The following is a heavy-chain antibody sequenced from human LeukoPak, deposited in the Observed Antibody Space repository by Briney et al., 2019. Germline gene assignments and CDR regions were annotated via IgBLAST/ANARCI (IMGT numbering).Heavy chain of an antibody. Sequence: SETLSLTCTVSGGSISSSSYYWGWIRQPPGKGLEWIGGIYYSGSTNYNPSLKSRVTISVDTSKNQFSLKLSSVTAADTAVYYCARERMNYYDSSGYSNWFDPWGQGTLVTVSS. V-gene: IGHV4-39*07. D-gene: IGHD3-22*01. CDR1: GGSISSSSYY. J-gene: IGHJ5*02. CDR3: ARERMNYYDSSGYSNWFDP. CDR2: IYYSGST.